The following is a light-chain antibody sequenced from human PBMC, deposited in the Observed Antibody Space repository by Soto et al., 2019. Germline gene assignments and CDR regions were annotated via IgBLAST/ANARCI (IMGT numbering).Light chain of an antibody. CDR2: GAS. Sequence: EIVMTQSPGILSLSPGERATLSCRASQSVSRYLNWFQHKPRQAPRLLIYGASSRAAGIPDRFSGSGSGTDFTLTISRLEPEDFAVFYCLQYGSSPYTFGQGTKLEIK. CDR3: LQYGSSPYT. J-gene: IGKJ2*01. V-gene: IGKV3-20*01. CDR1: QSVSRY.